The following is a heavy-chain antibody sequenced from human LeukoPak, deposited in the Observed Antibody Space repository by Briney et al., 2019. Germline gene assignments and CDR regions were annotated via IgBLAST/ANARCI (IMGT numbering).Heavy chain of an antibody. CDR3: AKDGLNYCGSGSLTASKGYYMDV. J-gene: IGHJ6*03. CDR1: GFTFSRSG. Sequence: GGSLRLSCAASGFTFSRSGMHWVRQAPGKGLGWVAFIRYDGSNKYYADSVKGRFTISRDNSENTLYLQMNSLRAEDTAVYYCAKDGLNYCGSGSLTASKGYYMDVWGKGTTVTVSS. D-gene: IGHD3-10*01. V-gene: IGHV3-30*02. CDR2: IRYDGSNK.